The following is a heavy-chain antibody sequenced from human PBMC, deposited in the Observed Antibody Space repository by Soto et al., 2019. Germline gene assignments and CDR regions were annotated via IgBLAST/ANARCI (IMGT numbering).Heavy chain of an antibody. CDR2: INPNSGGT. J-gene: IGHJ5*02. V-gene: IGHV1-2*02. CDR1: GYTFTGYY. Sequence: ASVKVSCKASGYTFTGYYMHWVRQAPGQGLEWMGWINPNSGGTNYAQKFQGRVTMTRDTSISTAYMELSRLRSDDTAVYYCAREPIVEGPPGYNWFDPWGQGILVTVSS. CDR3: AREPIVEGPPGYNWFDP. D-gene: IGHD3-22*01.